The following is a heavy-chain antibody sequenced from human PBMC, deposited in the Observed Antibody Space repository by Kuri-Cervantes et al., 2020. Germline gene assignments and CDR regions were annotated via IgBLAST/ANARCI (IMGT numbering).Heavy chain of an antibody. J-gene: IGHJ4*02. CDR2: INHSGST. Sequence: ESLKISCAVFGETFSGYYWSWIRQPPGKGLEWIGEINHSGSTNYNPSLKSRVTISVDKSKNQFSLKLSSVTAADTAVYYCARRGGEWGQGTLVTVSS. V-gene: IGHV4-34*01. D-gene: IGHD2-21*01. CDR3: ARRGGE. CDR1: GETFSGYY.